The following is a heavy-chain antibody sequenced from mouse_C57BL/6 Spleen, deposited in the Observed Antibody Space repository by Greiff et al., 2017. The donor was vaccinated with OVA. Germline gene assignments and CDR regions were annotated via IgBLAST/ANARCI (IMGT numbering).Heavy chain of an antibody. CDR3: ARGGGSSYGFAY. D-gene: IGHD1-1*01. CDR1: GYTFTSYW. J-gene: IGHJ3*01. Sequence: QVQLQQPGAELVKPGASVKMSCKASGYTFTSYWITWVKQRPGQGLEWIGDIYPGSGSTNYNEKFKSKATLTVDTSSSTAYMQLSSLTSEDSAVYYCARGGGSSYGFAYWGQGTLVTVSA. V-gene: IGHV1-55*01. CDR2: IYPGSGST.